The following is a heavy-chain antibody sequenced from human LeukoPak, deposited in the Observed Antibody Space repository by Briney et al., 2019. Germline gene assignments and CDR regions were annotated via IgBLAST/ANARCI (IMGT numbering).Heavy chain of an antibody. Sequence: SETLSLTCAVYGGSFSGYYWSWIRQPPGKGLEWIGEINHSGSTNYNPSLKSRVTISVDTSKNQFSLKLSSVTAADTAVYYCARGGYCSSTSCYTRPCDYWGQGTLVTVSS. CDR1: GGSFSGYY. CDR3: ARGGYCSSTSCYTRPCDY. J-gene: IGHJ4*02. D-gene: IGHD2-2*02. V-gene: IGHV4-34*01. CDR2: INHSGST.